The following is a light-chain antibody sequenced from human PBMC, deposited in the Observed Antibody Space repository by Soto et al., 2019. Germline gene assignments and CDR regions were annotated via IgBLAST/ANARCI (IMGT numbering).Light chain of an antibody. CDR2: DNN. CDR1: SSNIGNNY. Sequence: TQPPSGSAAPGQKVTISCSGTSSNIGNNYVSWYQQLPGTAPTLLIYDNNKRPSGIPDRFSGSKSGTSATLGITGLQTGDEADYYCGTWDSSLSVHVFGPGTKVTVL. CDR3: GTWDSSLSVHV. J-gene: IGLJ1*01. V-gene: IGLV1-51*01.